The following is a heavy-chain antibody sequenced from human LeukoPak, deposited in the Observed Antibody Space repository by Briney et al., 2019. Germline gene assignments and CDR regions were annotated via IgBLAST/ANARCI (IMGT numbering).Heavy chain of an antibody. V-gene: IGHV1-18*01. CDR1: GYTFTSHG. J-gene: IGHJ4*02. Sequence: ASVKVSCKASGYTFTSHGISWVRQAPGQGLEWMGWISAYNGHTKYAQKLQGRVTMTTDTSTSTAYMELRSLRSDDTAVYYCARGVAVAGTGGSYWSQGTLVTVSS. CDR2: ISAYNGHT. D-gene: IGHD6-19*01. CDR3: ARGVAVAGTGGSY.